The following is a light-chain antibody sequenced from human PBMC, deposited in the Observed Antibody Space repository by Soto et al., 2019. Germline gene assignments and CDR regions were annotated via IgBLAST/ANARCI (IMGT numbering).Light chain of an antibody. Sequence: QSVLTQDASVSGSPGQSITISCTGTNSDVGGYKYVSWYQQHPGKAPKLMIYDVFTRPSGVSNRFSGSKSGNTASLTISALQAEDEADYYCTSWTSTSTYVFGSGTKLTVL. J-gene: IGLJ1*01. CDR1: NSDVGGYKY. CDR3: TSWTSTSTYV. V-gene: IGLV2-14*03. CDR2: DVF.